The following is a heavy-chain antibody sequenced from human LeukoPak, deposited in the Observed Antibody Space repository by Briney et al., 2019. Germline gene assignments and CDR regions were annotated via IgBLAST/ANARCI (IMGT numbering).Heavy chain of an antibody. D-gene: IGHD3-10*01. CDR2: ISGSDGST. Sequence: GGSLRLSCAASGFTFSSYAMTWVRQAPGKGLEWVSSISGSDGSTYDADSVKGRFTISRDNSKNTLYLQMNSLTAEDTAVYYCAKDSVPYYYGSGSYPDYWGQGTLVTVSS. V-gene: IGHV3-23*01. CDR3: AKDSVPYYYGSGSYPDY. CDR1: GFTFSSYA. J-gene: IGHJ4*02.